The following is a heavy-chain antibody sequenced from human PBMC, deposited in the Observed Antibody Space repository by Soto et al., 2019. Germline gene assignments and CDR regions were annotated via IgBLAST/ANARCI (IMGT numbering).Heavy chain of an antibody. J-gene: IGHJ6*02. D-gene: IGHD7-27*01. CDR2: LLPIFGRT. CDR1: GGTFNTYN. V-gene: IGHV1-69*01. CDR3: TRDETGDSYDYYSGMDV. Sequence: QVQLVQSGAEVKKPGSSVKVSCKASGGTFNTYNINWVRQAPGQGLEWMGGLLPIFGRTNYAQTLQGRVTITADDSTSTAYMELRSLSTEDTAVYYCTRDETGDSYDYYSGMDVCGQANAVRVTS.